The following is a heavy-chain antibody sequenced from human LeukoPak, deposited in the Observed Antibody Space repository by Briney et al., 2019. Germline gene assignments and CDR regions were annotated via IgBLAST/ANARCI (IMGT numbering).Heavy chain of an antibody. CDR3: ARFSGTITAFDI. CDR2: ISSGTGNK. Sequence: GGSLRLSCAASGFIISNYSMSWVRQAPGKGLEWVSYISSGTGNKYYADSVKGRFTISRDNAKNSLYLQMNSLRDEYTAVYHCARFSGTITAFDIWGQGTLVTVSS. J-gene: IGHJ3*02. D-gene: IGHD3-10*01. CDR1: GFIISNYS. V-gene: IGHV3-48*02.